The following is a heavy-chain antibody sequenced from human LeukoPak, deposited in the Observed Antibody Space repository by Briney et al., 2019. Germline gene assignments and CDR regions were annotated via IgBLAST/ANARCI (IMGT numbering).Heavy chain of an antibody. V-gene: IGHV3-30*02. Sequence: GGSLRLSCAASGFTFISYGMHGVRQAPGKGLERVAFIRYDGSNIYYTDSVKGRFTISRDNSKNTLYLQMHSLRDEDTGVYICAKDRLCIFDIWGQGTMVTVYS. D-gene: IGHD2-8*01. CDR1: GFTFISYG. CDR3: AKDRLCIFDI. CDR2: IRYDGSNI. J-gene: IGHJ3*02.